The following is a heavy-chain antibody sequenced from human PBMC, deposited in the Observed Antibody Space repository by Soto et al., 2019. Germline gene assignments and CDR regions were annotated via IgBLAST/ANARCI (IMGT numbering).Heavy chain of an antibody. D-gene: IGHD2-21*02. CDR2: INHSGST. V-gene: IGHV4-34*01. CDR3: ARTYGGNSFDV. CDR1: GWAFSGYY. Sequence: SETLSLTCAVYGWAFSGYYWSWIRQPPGKGLEWIGEINHSGSTSYNPSPKSRVTISVDTSKNQFSLKLSSVTAADTAVYYCARTYGGNSFDVWGQGTLVTVSS. J-gene: IGHJ4*02.